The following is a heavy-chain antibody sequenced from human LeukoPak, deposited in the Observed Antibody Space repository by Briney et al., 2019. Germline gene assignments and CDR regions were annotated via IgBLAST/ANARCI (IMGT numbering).Heavy chain of an antibody. D-gene: IGHD6-6*01. CDR1: GGSIRSYY. V-gene: IGHV4-59*01. CDR2: IHNSGST. CDR3: ASSLVLYSSSTGYMDV. Sequence: SETLSLTCSVSGGSIRSYYWSWIRQPPGKGLEWIGYIHNSGSTNYNPSLKSRVTISVDTSKNQFSLKLSSVTAADTAVYYCASSLVLYSSSTGYMDVWGKGTTVTVSS. J-gene: IGHJ6*03.